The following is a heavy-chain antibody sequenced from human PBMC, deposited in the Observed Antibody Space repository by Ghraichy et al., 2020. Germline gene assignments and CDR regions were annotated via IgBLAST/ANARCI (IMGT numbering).Heavy chain of an antibody. CDR2: IYYSGST. J-gene: IGHJ4*02. D-gene: IGHD2-2*01. CDR3: ARLAHCSSTSCRMRNGFDY. Sequence: SETLSLTCTVSGGSISCSSYYWGWIRQPPGKGLEWIGSIYYSGSTYYNPSLKSRVTISVDTSKNQFSLKLSSVNAADTAVYYCARLAHCSSTSCRMRNGFDYWGQGTLVTVSS. CDR1: GGSISCSSYY. V-gene: IGHV4-39*01.